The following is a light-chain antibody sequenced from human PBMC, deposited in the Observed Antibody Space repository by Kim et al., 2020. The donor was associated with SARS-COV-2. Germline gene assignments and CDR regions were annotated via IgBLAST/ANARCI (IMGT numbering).Light chain of an antibody. Sequence: SASIEDIVTITCRASQRISNWLAWYQQKPGKAPKVLIYKASSLESGVPSRFSGSGSETEFTLTISNLQPDDFATYYCQQYNSYWTFGQGTKVDIK. V-gene: IGKV1-5*03. CDR3: QQYNSYWT. CDR1: QRISNW. J-gene: IGKJ1*01. CDR2: KAS.